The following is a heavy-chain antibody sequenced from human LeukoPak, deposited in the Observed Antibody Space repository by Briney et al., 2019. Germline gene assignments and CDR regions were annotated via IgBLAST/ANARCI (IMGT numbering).Heavy chain of an antibody. CDR3: ARGRPAAAGDNNYYYYYMDV. CDR2: IIPIFGTA. D-gene: IGHD6-13*01. CDR1: GGTFSSYA. Sequence: GSSVKVPCKASGGTFSSYAISWVRQAPGQGLEWMGGIIPIFGTANYAQKFQGRVTITTDESTSTAYMELSSLRSEDTAVYYCARGRPAAAGDNNYYYYYMDVWGKGPRSPSP. J-gene: IGHJ6*03. V-gene: IGHV1-69*05.